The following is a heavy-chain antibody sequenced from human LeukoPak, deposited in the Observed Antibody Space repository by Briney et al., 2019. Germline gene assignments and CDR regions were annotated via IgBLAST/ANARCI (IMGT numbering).Heavy chain of an antibody. CDR2: ISGSGGST. V-gene: IGHV3-23*01. Sequence: GGSLRLSCAASGFTFSSYAMSWVRQAPGKGLEWVSAISGSGGSTYYADSVKGRFTIPRDNSTNPLYLQMNSLRAEDTAVYYCAKDGYRGYFDYWGQGTLVTVSS. J-gene: IGHJ4*02. CDR1: GFTFSSYA. D-gene: IGHD5-24*01. CDR3: AKDGYRGYFDY.